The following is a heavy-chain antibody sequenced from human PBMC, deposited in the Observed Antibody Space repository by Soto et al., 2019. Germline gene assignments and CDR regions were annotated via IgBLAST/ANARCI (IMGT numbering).Heavy chain of an antibody. D-gene: IGHD2-2*01. Sequence: SLRLSCAASGFTFSSYGMHWVRQAPGKGLEWVAVIWYDGSNKYYADSVKGRFTISRDNSKNTLYLQMNSLRAEDTAVYYCARDPPDIVVVPAAIGIVEDYWGQGTLVTVSS. V-gene: IGHV3-33*01. J-gene: IGHJ4*02. CDR3: ARDPPDIVVVPAAIGIVEDY. CDR1: GFTFSSYG. CDR2: IWYDGSNK.